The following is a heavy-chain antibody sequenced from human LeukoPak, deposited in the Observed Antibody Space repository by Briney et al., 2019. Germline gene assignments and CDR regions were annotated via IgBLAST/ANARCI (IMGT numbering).Heavy chain of an antibody. CDR2: INHSGST. D-gene: IGHD1-26*01. V-gene: IGHV4-34*01. CDR1: GFTFSSYA. J-gene: IGHJ5*02. Sequence: GSRRLSCAASGFTFSSYAMSWVRQPPGKGLEWIGEINHSGSTNYNPSLKSRVTISVDTSKNQFSLKLSSVTAADTAVYYCARDRRELLLSFDPWGQGTLVTVSS. CDR3: ARDRRELLLSFDP.